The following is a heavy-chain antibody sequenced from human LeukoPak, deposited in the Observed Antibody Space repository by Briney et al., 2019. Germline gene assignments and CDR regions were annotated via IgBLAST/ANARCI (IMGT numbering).Heavy chain of an antibody. CDR3: AKDPRYYYDSSGYYHYYYYYMDV. CDR1: GFTFGDYA. V-gene: IGHV3-49*04. CDR2: IRSKAYGGTT. Sequence: GGSLRLSCTASGFTFGDYAMSWVRQAPGKGLEWVGFIRSKAYGGTTEYAASVKGRFTISRDDSKSIAYLQMNSLRAEDTAVYYCAKDPRYYYDSSGYYHYYYYYMDVWGKGTTVTVSS. J-gene: IGHJ6*03. D-gene: IGHD3-22*01.